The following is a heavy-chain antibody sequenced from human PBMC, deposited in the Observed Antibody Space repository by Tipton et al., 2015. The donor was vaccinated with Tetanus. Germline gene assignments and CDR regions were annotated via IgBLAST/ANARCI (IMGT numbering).Heavy chain of an antibody. J-gene: IGHJ4*02. V-gene: IGHV5-51*01. Sequence: QLVQSGGEVKKPGESLKISCKGSGYIFNNYWIGWVRQKPGKGLEWMGIIYPGDSDTRYSPSFQGQVTISADKPINTAYLQWSSRKASDTSMFYCARAQCTDGGGNFDFWGRGARVTVAS. CDR1: GYIFNNYW. CDR2: IYPGDSDT. CDR3: ARAQCTDGGGNFDF. D-gene: IGHD2-8*01.